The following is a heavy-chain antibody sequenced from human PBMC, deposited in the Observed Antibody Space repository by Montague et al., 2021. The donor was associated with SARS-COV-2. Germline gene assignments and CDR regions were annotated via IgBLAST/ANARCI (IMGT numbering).Heavy chain of an antibody. CDR2: IYFTGNT. D-gene: IGHD3-16*01. CDR3: ARWGLTNAFDI. CDR1: GDSISRSHYF. J-gene: IGHJ3*02. Sequence: SETLSLTCSVSGDSISRSHYFWAWFHQPPGMGLEWIGSIYFTGNTYYHPSLKSRVTISIDTSKNHFSLRLSSVTAADSAVFYCARWGLTNAFDIWGLGTMITISS. V-gene: IGHV4-39*02.